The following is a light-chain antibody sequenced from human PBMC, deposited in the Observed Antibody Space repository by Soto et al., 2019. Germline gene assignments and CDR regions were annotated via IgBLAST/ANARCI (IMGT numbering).Light chain of an antibody. CDR1: QSLNIY. CDR3: QQRVNWPTLT. CDR2: DAS. Sequence: EIVLTQSPATLSLSPGERATLSCRASQSLNIYLAWYQQKPGQAPRLLIYDASNRVTGIPARFSGSGSGTDFTLTISSVEPEDSAVYYCQQRVNWPTLTFAGGTKVEIK. V-gene: IGKV3-11*01. J-gene: IGKJ4*01.